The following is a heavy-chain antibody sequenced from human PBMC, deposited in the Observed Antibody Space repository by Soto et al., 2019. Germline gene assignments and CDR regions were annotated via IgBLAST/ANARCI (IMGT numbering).Heavy chain of an antibody. CDR3: AHKSDYGSGSIDY. D-gene: IGHD3-10*01. CDR1: GSSLSTGVR. V-gene: IGHV2-5*02. J-gene: IGHJ4*02. CDR2: IYWDDDK. Sequence: QITLKESGPTLVKPTQTLTLTCTFSGSSLSTGVRVGWIRQPPGKALECLPLIYWDDDKRYSSSLKSRLTITNDTSKNQVVLIMTNMAPVDTATYYCAHKSDYGSGSIDYWGQGILVSVSS.